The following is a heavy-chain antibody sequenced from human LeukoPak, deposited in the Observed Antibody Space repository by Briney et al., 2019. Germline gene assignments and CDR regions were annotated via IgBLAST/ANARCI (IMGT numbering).Heavy chain of an antibody. J-gene: IGHJ2*01. CDR3: AGTYYYDSSGYSWYFDL. V-gene: IGHV3-48*01. CDR1: GFTFSSYS. CDR2: ISSSSSTI. D-gene: IGHD3-22*01. Sequence: GGSLRLSCAASGFTFSSYSMNWVRQAPGKGLEWVSYISSSSSTIYYADSVKGRFTISRDNAKNSLYLQMNSLRAEDTAVYYCAGTYYYDSSGYSWYFDLWGRGTLVTVSS.